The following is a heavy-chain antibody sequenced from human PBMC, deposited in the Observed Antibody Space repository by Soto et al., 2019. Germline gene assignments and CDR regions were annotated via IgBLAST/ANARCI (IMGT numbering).Heavy chain of an antibody. D-gene: IGHD2-8*02. Sequence: EVQLVESGGGLVQPGGSLRLSCAGSGFTFSSFWMTWVRQVPGKGLEWVATIKQDGSEKYFADSVKGRFTISRDNDEISKYLQMSSRTAGDTAVYYCSSVACTGAFSQLPGWVPDFSPDYVEGWGNGTRVNVSS. CDR3: SSVACTGAFSQLPGWVPDFSPDYVEG. CDR1: GFTFSSFW. CDR2: IKQDGSEK. J-gene: IGHJ6*03. V-gene: IGHV3-7*01.